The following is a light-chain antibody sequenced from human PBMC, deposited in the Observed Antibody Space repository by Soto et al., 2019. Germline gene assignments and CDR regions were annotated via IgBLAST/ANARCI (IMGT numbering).Light chain of an antibody. CDR1: QSVSSSY. J-gene: IGKJ2*01. Sequence: EIVLTQSPGTLSLSPGERATLSCRASQSVSSSYLAWYQQRPGQAPRLLIYGASSRATGIPDRFSGSGSGTDFTLTISRLEAEDFAVYYCEQRSIWPLYTFGQGTKVDIK. V-gene: IGKV3D-20*02. CDR3: EQRSIWPLYT. CDR2: GAS.